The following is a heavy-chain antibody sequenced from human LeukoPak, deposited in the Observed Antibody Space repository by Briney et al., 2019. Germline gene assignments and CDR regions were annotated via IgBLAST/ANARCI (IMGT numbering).Heavy chain of an antibody. Sequence: SETLSLTCTVSGGSISSGSYYWSWIRQPAGKGLEWLGRIYTSGSTNYNPSLKSRVTMSVDTSKNQFSLKLSSVTAADTAVYYCARSNSGSYSWFDPWGQGTLVTVSS. D-gene: IGHD1-26*01. J-gene: IGHJ5*02. CDR2: IYTSGST. CDR3: ARSNSGSYSWFDP. CDR1: GGSISSGSYY. V-gene: IGHV4-61*02.